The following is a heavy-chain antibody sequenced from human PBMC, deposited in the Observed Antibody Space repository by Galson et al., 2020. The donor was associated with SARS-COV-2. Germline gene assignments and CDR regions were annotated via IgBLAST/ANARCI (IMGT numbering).Heavy chain of an antibody. CDR3: ARLGYSYFQSAFEI. CDR1: GYSVTRGYY. J-gene: IGHJ3*02. V-gene: IGHV4-38-2*02. Sequence: SETLSLTCSVPGYSVTRGYYWGWIRQAPGAGLEWIASIYHSGDTHYKSSLKSRVTMSIDTSKNQFSLNLTSVTAADTAVYYCARLGYSYFQSAFEIWGQGIMVTGSS. D-gene: IGHD5-18*01. CDR2: IYHSGDT.